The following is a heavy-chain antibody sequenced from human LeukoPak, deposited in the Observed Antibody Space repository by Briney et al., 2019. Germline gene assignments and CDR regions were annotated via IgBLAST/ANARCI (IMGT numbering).Heavy chain of an antibody. CDR1: GFTFSSYA. J-gene: IGHJ4*02. V-gene: IGHV3-23*01. CDR3: SSLYYYDSSGYTIFDY. Sequence: PGGSLRLSCAASGFTFSSYAMSWVRQAPGKGLEWVSAISGSGGSTYYADSVKGRSTISRDNSKNTLYLQMNSLRAEDTAVYYCSSLYYYDSSGYTIFDYWGREPWSPSPQ. D-gene: IGHD3-22*01. CDR2: ISGSGGST.